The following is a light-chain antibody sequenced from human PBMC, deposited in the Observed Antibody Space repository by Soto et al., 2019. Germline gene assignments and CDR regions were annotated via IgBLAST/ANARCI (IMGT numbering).Light chain of an antibody. CDR3: QQRSKWPFT. CDR2: DAS. J-gene: IGKJ3*01. V-gene: IGKV3-11*01. CDR1: QSVSSY. Sequence: EIVLTQSPATLSLSPGERATLSCRASQSVSSYLAWYQQKPGQAPRLLIYDASNRATGIPARFSGSGSGTDFTLNISSLETEDFAVYYCQQRSKWPFTFGPGTKVDIK.